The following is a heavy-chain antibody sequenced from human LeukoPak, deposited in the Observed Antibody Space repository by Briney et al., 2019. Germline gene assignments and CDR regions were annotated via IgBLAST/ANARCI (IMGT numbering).Heavy chain of an antibody. CDR1: GYTFTSYA. D-gene: IGHD6-19*01. J-gene: IGHJ4*02. CDR2: INAGNGNT. Sequence: ASVKVSCKASGYTFTSYAMHWVRQAPGQRLEWMGWINAGNGNTKYSQKFQGRVTITRDTSAGTAYMELSSLRSEDTAVYYCARAPAVAAGGFDYWGQGTLVTVSS. V-gene: IGHV1-3*01. CDR3: ARAPAVAAGGFDY.